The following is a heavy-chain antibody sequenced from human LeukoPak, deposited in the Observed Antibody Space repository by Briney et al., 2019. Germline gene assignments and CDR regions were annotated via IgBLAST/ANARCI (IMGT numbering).Heavy chain of an antibody. Sequence: SVKVSCKASGGTFSSYAISWVRQAPGQGLEWMGGIIPIFGTANYAQKFQGRVTITADESTSTAYMELSSLRAEDTAVYYCAKIAKRWLQLTFDYWGQGTLVTVSS. CDR2: IIPIFGTA. CDR1: GGTFSSYA. V-gene: IGHV1-69*01. J-gene: IGHJ4*02. CDR3: AKIAKRWLQLTFDY. D-gene: IGHD5-24*01.